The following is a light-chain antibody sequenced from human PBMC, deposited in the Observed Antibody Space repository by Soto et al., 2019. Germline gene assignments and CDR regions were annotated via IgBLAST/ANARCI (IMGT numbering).Light chain of an antibody. CDR2: EVS. CDR1: SSDVGSYNY. Sequence: QSVLTQPPSASGSPGQSVTISCTGTSSDVGSYNYVSWYQQHPGKAPKLMIYEVSKRPSGVPDRFSGSKSGNTASLTVSGLQAEDEADYYCRSYAGSNNVIFGGGTKLTVL. J-gene: IGLJ2*01. CDR3: RSYAGSNNVI. V-gene: IGLV2-8*01.